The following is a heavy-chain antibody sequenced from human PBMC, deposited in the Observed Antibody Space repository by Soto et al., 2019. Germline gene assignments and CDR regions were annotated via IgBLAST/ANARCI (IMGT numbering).Heavy chain of an antibody. J-gene: IGHJ4*02. CDR1: GGSISSGDYY. D-gene: IGHD2-15*01. Sequence: SETLSLTCTVSGGSISSGDYYWSWIRQPPGKGLEWIGYIYYSGSTYYNPSLKSRVTISVDTSKNQFSLKLSSVTAADTAVYYCARGYCSGGSCYYFDYWGQGTLVTVSS. CDR2: IYYSGST. CDR3: ARGYCSGGSCYYFDY. V-gene: IGHV4-30-4*01.